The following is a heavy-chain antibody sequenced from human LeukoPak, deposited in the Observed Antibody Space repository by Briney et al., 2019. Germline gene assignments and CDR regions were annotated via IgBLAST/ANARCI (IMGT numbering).Heavy chain of an antibody. V-gene: IGHV4-59*01. CDR1: GGSISSYY. Sequence: SETLSLTCTVFGGSISSYYWSWIRQPPGKGLEWIGYIYYSGSTNYNPSLKSRVTISVDTSKNQFSLKLRSVTAADTAVYYCARENSYGIRGWWFDPWGKGTLVTVSS. CDR3: ARENSYGIRGWWFDP. D-gene: IGHD5-18*01. CDR2: IYYSGST. J-gene: IGHJ5*02.